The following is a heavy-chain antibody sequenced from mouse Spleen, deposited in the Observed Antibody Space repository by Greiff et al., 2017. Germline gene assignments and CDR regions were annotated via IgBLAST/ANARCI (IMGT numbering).Heavy chain of an antibody. Sequence: DVKLQESGPGLVKPSQSLSLTCSVTGYSITSGYYWNWIRQFPGNKLEWMGYISYDGSNNYNPSLENRISITRDTSKNQFFLKLNSVTTEDTATYYCARGGTYFDYWGQGTTLTVSS. D-gene: IGHD4-1*01. CDR1: GYSITSGYY. CDR2: ISYDGSN. CDR3: ARGGTYFDY. J-gene: IGHJ2*01. V-gene: IGHV3-6*01.